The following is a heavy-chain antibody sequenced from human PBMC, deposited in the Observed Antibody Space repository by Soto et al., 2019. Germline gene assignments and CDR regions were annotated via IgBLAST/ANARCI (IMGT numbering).Heavy chain of an antibody. V-gene: IGHV4-39*07. CDR1: GGSIDNSHSF. D-gene: IGHD1-20*01. CDR2: VYYSGGT. J-gene: IGHJ4*02. Sequence: KTSETLSLTCDVSGGSIDNSHSFWGWVRQPPGRGLEFLGSVYYSGGTYYNPSLKSRVTISVDTSKNQFSLNLRSVTAADSAVYYCATSQKGYNWNYFDHWGQGALVTVSS. CDR3: ATSQKGYNWNYFDH.